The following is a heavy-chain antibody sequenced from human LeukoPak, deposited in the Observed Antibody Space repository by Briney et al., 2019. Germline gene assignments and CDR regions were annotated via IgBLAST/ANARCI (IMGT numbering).Heavy chain of an antibody. CDR1: GFTFSSYA. Sequence: GGSLRISCAASGFTFSSYAMHWVRQAPGKGLEWVAVISYDGSNKYYADSVKGRFTISRDNSKNTLYLQMNSLGAEDTAVYYCARDYDILTGSDAFDIWGQGTMVTVSS. J-gene: IGHJ3*02. CDR3: ARDYDILTGSDAFDI. V-gene: IGHV3-30*04. CDR2: ISYDGSNK. D-gene: IGHD3-9*01.